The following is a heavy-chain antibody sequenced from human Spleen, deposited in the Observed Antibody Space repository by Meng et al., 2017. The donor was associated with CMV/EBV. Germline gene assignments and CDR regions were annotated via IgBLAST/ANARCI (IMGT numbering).Heavy chain of an antibody. CDR3: ARGAYCTTTGCDRCRFDP. V-gene: IGHV3-7*01. J-gene: IGHJ5*02. CDR2: IKQDGSEK. D-gene: IGHD2-2*01. CDR1: GFTVSSYW. Sequence: GESLKISCTASGFTVSSYWMNWVRQAPGKGLEWVANIKQDGSEKYYVDSVKGRFTISRENAKSSLFLQMNTLRAEDTAVYYCARGAYCTTTGCDRCRFDPWGQGTLVTVSS.